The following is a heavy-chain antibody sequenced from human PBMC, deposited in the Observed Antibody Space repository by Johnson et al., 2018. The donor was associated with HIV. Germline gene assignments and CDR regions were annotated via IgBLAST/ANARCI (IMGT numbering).Heavy chain of an antibody. J-gene: IGHJ3*02. CDR2: ISYDGRNK. CDR1: GFMFSSYA. D-gene: IGHD6-19*01. Sequence: VESGRSLRLSCAASGFMFSSYAMHWVRQAPGKGLEWEAIISYDGRNKYYADSVKGRFTIARDNSKNTLYPQMNSLRAEDTAVYYCARGMSSGWSSDAFDIWGQGTMVTVSS. V-gene: IGHV3-30*14. CDR3: ARGMSSGWSSDAFDI.